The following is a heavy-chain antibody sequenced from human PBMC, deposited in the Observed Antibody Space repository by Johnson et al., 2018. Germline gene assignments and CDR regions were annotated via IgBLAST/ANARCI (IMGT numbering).Heavy chain of an antibody. J-gene: IGHJ1*01. CDR2: IYPGDSDT. CDR3: ARRFDAAEYCQH. CDR1: GYSFTSYW. V-gene: IGHV5-51*01. Sequence: VQLVQSGAEVKKPGESLKISCKGSGYSFTSYWIGWVRQMPGKGLEWMGIIYPGDSDTRYSPSFQGQVSISADKPSNTASPQWSSLKASDTAMYYCARRFDAAEYCQHGGQGTLVTVSS.